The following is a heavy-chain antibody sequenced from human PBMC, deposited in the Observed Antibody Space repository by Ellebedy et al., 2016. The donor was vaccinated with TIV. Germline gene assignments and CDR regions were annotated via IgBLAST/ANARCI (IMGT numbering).Heavy chain of an antibody. V-gene: IGHV3-7*01. CDR3: ARMPWGSGAVNWFDP. J-gene: IGHJ5*02. D-gene: IGHD3-10*01. CDR2: IKQGGSEK. Sequence: GGSLRLSCAASGFTFSNNRMSWVRQAPGKGLEWMANIKQGGSEKYYVDSVKGRFTISRDNVKNSLYLQMNSLRAEDTAVYYCARMPWGSGAVNWFDPWGQGTLVTVSS. CDR1: GFTFSNNR.